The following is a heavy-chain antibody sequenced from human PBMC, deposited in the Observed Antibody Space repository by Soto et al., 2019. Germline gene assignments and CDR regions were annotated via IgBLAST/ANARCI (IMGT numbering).Heavy chain of an antibody. D-gene: IGHD2-8*02. CDR1: GGSVSDNNYY. J-gene: IGHJ3*02. CDR2: IYYTGTT. CDR3: ARRLAEYWLGVFDI. V-gene: IGHV4-39*01. Sequence: QLQLQESGPGLVKPSETLSLTCTVSGGSVSDNNYYWGWIRQPPGKGLGWIGTIYYTGTTYYNPSLKSRVIMSMDTSKNQFSLKLRSVTAADTAVFYCARRLAEYWLGVFDIWGQGTMVTVSS.